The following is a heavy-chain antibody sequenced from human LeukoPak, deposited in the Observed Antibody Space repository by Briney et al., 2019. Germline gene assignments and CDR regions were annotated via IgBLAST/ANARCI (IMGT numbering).Heavy chain of an antibody. J-gene: IGHJ6*02. Sequence: ASVKISCKASGYTFTINAIHWVRQAPGQRLEWMGWINTGNGNTKYSQKFQGRVTLTRDTSASTAYMELSSLRSEDTAVYYCARDGRFVAADFHYGMDVWDQGTTVTVSS. D-gene: IGHD6-13*01. CDR2: INTGNGNT. V-gene: IGHV1-3*04. CDR3: ARDGRFVAADFHYGMDV. CDR1: GYTFTINA.